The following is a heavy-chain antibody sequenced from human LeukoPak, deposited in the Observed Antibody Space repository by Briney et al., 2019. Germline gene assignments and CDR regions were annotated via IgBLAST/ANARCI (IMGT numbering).Heavy chain of an antibody. J-gene: IGHJ4*02. D-gene: IGHD6-19*01. V-gene: IGHV3-23*01. CDR2: ISGSGGST. Sequence: GGSLRLSCAASGFTFSSYSMNWVRQAPGKGLEWVSAISGSGGSTYYADSVKGRFTISRDNSKNTLYLQMNSLRAEDTAVYYCAKATGIAVAVAVDYWGQGTLVTVSS. CDR3: AKATGIAVAVAVDY. CDR1: GFTFSSYS.